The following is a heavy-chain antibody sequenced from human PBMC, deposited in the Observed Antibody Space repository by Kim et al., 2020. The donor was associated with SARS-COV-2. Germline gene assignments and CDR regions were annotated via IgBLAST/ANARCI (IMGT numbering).Heavy chain of an antibody. J-gene: IGHJ6*02. D-gene: IGHD5-12*01. CDR1: GGSFSGYY. CDR2: INHSGST. Sequence: SETLSLTCAVYGGSFSGYYWSWIRQPPGKGLEWIGEINHSGSTNYNPSLKSRVTISVDTSKNQFSLKLSSVTAADTAVYYCARGPLIVATNNYYYYGMDVWGHGATGTVS. V-gene: IGHV4-34*01. CDR3: ARGPLIVATNNYYYYGMDV.